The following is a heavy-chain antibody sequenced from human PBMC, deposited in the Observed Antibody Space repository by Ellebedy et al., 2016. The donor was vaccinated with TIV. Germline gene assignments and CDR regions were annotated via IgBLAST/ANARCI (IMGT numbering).Heavy chain of an antibody. CDR2: ISSTSSAI. V-gene: IGHV3-48*04. D-gene: IGHD4-23*01. CDR3: ARAGDYGGNSDY. J-gene: IGHJ4*02. CDR1: GFTFNSYA. Sequence: PGGSLRLSYAASGFTFNSYAMNWVRQAPGKGLEWVSYISSTSSAIHYTDSVKGRFTISRDNAKNSLYLQMNSLRAEDTAVYYCARAGDYGGNSDYWGQGTLVTVSS.